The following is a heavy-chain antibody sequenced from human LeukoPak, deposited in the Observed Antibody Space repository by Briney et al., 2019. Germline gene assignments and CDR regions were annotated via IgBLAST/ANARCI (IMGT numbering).Heavy chain of an antibody. CDR3: ARGDVVVVAATDSSGAFDI. V-gene: IGHV4-34*01. CDR1: GGSFSGYY. D-gene: IGHD2-15*01. CDR2: INHSGGT. Sequence: TSETLSLTCAVYGGSFSGYYWSWIRQPPGKGLEWIGEINHSGGTNYNPSLKSRVTISVDTSKNQFSLKLSSVTAADTAVYYCARGDVVVVAATDSSGAFDIWGQGTMVTVSS. J-gene: IGHJ3*02.